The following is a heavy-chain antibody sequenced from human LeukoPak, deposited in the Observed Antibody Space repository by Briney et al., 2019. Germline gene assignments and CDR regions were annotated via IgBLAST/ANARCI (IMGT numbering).Heavy chain of an antibody. CDR1: GFTFSTYV. Sequence: PGGSLRLSCVTPGFTFSTYVMSWVRKFPGKGLEWLSSISTSGATTTYADSVKGRFTISRDNSENTLYLQMNSLRVEDTAEYYCARIERCDYWGQGTLVTVSS. CDR3: ARIERCDY. CDR2: ISTSGATT. V-gene: IGHV3-23*01. J-gene: IGHJ4*02.